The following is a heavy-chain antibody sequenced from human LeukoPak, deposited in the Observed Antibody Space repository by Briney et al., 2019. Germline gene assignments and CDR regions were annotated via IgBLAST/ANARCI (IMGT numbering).Heavy chain of an antibody. D-gene: IGHD1-26*01. V-gene: IGHV4-39*01. J-gene: IGHJ3*02. Sequence: SETLSLTCTVSGVSISSSSYYWGWIRQPPGKGLEWIGSIYYSGSTYYNPSLKSRVTISVDTSKNQFSLKLSSVTAADTAVYYCARHGPKGGDAFDIWGQGTMVTVSS. CDR1: GVSISSSSYY. CDR3: ARHGPKGGDAFDI. CDR2: IYYSGST.